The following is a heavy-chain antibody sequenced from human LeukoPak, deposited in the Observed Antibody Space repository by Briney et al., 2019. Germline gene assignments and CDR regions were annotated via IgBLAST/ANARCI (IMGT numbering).Heavy chain of an antibody. D-gene: IGHD5-18*01. CDR3: SRGRGAYSYGYGIAY. Sequence: GGSLRLSCAASGFTFSDYAIYWVRQAPGKGLEWVAVIAYDGSNHYYPDSVKGRFTISRDNSRNTLYLQMNSLRAEDTAVYYCSRGRGAYSYGYGIAYWGPGTLVIVSS. J-gene: IGHJ4*02. V-gene: IGHV3-30-3*01. CDR1: GFTFSDYA. CDR2: IAYDGSNH.